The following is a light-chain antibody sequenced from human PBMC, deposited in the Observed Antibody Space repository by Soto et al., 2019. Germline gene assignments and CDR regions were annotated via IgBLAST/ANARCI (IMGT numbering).Light chain of an antibody. Sequence: VLTQSPGTLSLSPGEIATLSLAASQSISSGHLAWYQQRPCQAPRLLLYGVSSTASGIPDRFRGSGSGTDFTLTITRLEPEDFAVYSCQYYDSPPTFGKGTRLEIK. CDR1: QSISSGH. J-gene: IGKJ5*01. CDR2: GVS. CDR3: QYYDSPPT. V-gene: IGKV3-20*01.